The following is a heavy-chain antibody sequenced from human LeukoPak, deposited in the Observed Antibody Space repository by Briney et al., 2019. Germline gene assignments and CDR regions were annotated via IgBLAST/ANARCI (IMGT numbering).Heavy chain of an antibody. CDR1: GGCISSYY. J-gene: IGHJ4*02. CDR2: IYHSGST. CDR3: ARDTSYYDILTGFHKPGYFDY. Sequence: SETLSLTCTVSGGCISSYYWSWIRQPPGKGLEWIGYIYHSGSTNYNPSLKSRVTISVDTSKNQFSLKLSSVTAADTAVYYCARDTSYYDILTGFHKPGYFDYWGQGTLVTVSS. V-gene: IGHV4-59*01. D-gene: IGHD3-9*01.